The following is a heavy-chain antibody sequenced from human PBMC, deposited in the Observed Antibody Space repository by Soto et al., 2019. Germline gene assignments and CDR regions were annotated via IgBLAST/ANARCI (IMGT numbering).Heavy chain of an antibody. CDR3: ARAPYSSSWYGDYFDY. V-gene: IGHV2-70*04. D-gene: IGHD6-13*01. CDR1: GFSLTTNGMR. Sequence: SGPTLVNPTQTLTLTCTFSGFSLTTNGMRVSWIRQPPGKALEWLARIDWDDDKFYSTSLKTRLTIPKDTSKNQVVLTMTNMDPVDTATYYCARAPYSSSWYGDYFDYWGQGTLVTVSS. J-gene: IGHJ4*02. CDR2: IDWDDDK.